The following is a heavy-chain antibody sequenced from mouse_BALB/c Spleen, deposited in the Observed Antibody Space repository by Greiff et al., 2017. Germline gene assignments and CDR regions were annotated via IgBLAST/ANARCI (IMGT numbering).Heavy chain of an antibody. CDR3: TSYGSFDY. Sequence: QVQLQQSGAELVRPGASVKLSCKASGYTFTSYWINWVKQRPGQGLEWIGNIYPSDSYTNYNQKFKDKATLTVDKSSSTAYMQLSSPTSEDSAVYYCTSYGSFDYWGQGTTLTVSS. J-gene: IGHJ2*01. CDR2: IYPSDSYT. V-gene: IGHV1-69*02. D-gene: IGHD2-1*01. CDR1: GYTFTSYW.